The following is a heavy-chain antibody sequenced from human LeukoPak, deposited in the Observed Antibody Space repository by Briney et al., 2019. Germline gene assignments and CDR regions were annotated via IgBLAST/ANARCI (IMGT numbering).Heavy chain of an antibody. CDR3: ARDSPSGCSSTSCYVWATGDPYYYYGMDV. D-gene: IGHD2-2*01. CDR1: GYTFTSYG. J-gene: IGHJ6*02. Sequence: ASVEVSCKASGYTFTSYGISWVRQAPGQGLEWMGWISAYNGNTNYAQKLQGRVTMTTDTSTSTAYMELRSLRSDDTAVYYCARDSPSGCSSTSCYVWATGDPYYYYGMDVWGQGTTVTVSS. V-gene: IGHV1-18*01. CDR2: ISAYNGNT.